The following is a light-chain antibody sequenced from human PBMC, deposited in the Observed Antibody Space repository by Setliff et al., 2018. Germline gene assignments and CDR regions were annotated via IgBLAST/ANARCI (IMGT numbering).Light chain of an antibody. CDR3: SSYTSSGTRV. CDR1: SSDVGYYNY. Sequence: QSVLTQPASVSGSPGQSITISCTGTSSDVGYYNYVSWYQQHPGKAPKLMIYEVSNRPSGVSNRFSGSKSGNTASLTISGLQAEDEADYYCSSYTSSGTRVFGTGTKGTVL. V-gene: IGLV2-14*01. J-gene: IGLJ1*01. CDR2: EVS.